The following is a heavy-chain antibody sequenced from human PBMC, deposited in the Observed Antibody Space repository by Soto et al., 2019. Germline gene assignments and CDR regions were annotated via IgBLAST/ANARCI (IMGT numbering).Heavy chain of an antibody. Sequence: SETLSLTCAVSGGSISSGGYSWSWIRQPPGKGLEWIGYIYHSGSTYYNPSLKSRVTISVDRSKNQFSLKLTSVTAADTAVYYCARLPVDAFDIWGQGTMVS. CDR1: GGSISSGGYS. CDR2: IYHSGST. J-gene: IGHJ3*02. CDR3: ARLPVDAFDI. D-gene: IGHD4-4*01. V-gene: IGHV4-30-2*01.